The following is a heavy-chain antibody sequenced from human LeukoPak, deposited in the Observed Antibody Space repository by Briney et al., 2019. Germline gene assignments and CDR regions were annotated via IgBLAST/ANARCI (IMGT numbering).Heavy chain of an antibody. CDR1: GFTFSSHD. Sequence: PGGSLRLSCAASGFTFSSHDMHWVRQAPGKGLEWVAVIWNDGSNTYHADSVKGRFTISRDNSKNTLYLQMNSLRAEDTAVYYCARDRGSRWFGPIDYWGQGTLVTVSS. CDR2: IWNDGSNT. V-gene: IGHV3-33*01. D-gene: IGHD6-13*01. J-gene: IGHJ4*02. CDR3: ARDRGSRWFGPIDY.